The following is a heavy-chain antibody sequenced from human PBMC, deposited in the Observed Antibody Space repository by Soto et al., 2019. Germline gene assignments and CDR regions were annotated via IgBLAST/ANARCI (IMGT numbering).Heavy chain of an antibody. CDR1: GFTFSSYW. CDR2: INNDGSTT. CDR3: ARTYSSGWYWGWFDP. D-gene: IGHD6-19*01. Sequence: EVQLVESGGGLVQPGGSLRLSCAASGFTFSSYWMHWVRQAPGKGLVWVSRINNDGSTTSYADSVKGRFTISRDNAKNTLDLEMNSLRAEQADVYFCARTYSSGWYWGWFDPWGQGTLVTVSS. V-gene: IGHV3-74*01. J-gene: IGHJ5*02.